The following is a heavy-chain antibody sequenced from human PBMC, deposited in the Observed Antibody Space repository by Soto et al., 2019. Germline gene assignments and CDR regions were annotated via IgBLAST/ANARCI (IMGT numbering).Heavy chain of an antibody. CDR3: AREVVETSSLWLDP. D-gene: IGHD6-6*01. V-gene: IGHV4-34*01. Sequence: SETLSLTCAVHNGSLNGYYWSWIRQPPGKGLEWIGEINHSGSTHFNPSLKSRVTMSIDTSKNQVSLTLNSVTAADTAVYYCAREVVETSSLWLDPWGQGTLVTVSS. J-gene: IGHJ5*02. CDR1: NGSLNGYY. CDR2: INHSGST.